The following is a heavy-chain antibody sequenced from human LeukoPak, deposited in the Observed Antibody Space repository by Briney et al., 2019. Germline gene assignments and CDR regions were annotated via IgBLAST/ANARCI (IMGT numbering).Heavy chain of an antibody. V-gene: IGHV4-59*01. Sequence: SETLSLTCTVSGGSINSYYWSWIRQPPGKGLEWIGYIFYSGSTDYNPSLKSRVTISVDTSKNHFSLKLSSVTAADTAVYYCARARIFGEGRYYFDSWGQGTLVTVSS. CDR2: IFYSGST. CDR1: GGSINSYY. D-gene: IGHD3-3*01. J-gene: IGHJ4*02. CDR3: ARARIFGEGRYYFDS.